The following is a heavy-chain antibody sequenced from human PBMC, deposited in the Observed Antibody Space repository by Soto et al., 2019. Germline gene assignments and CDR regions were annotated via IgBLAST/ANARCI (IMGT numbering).Heavy chain of an antibody. Sequence: HPGGSLRLSCAASGFTFSSYAMSWVRQAPGKGLEWVSAISGSGGSTYYADSVKGRFTISRDNSKNTLYLQMNSLRAEDTAVYYCAKGSSGWYLSNFYLTENLIDYWGQGTLVTVSS. V-gene: IGHV3-23*01. J-gene: IGHJ4*02. CDR1: GFTFSSYA. CDR2: ISGSGGST. D-gene: IGHD6-19*01. CDR3: AKGSSGWYLSNFYLTENLIDY.